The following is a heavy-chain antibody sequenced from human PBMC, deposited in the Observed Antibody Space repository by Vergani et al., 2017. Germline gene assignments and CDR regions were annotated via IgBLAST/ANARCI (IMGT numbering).Heavy chain of an antibody. CDR2: IYYSGST. CDR1: GGSISSYY. Sequence: QLQESGPGLVKPSETLSLTCTVSGGSISSYYWSWIRQPPGKGLEWIGYIYYSGSTNYNPSLKSRVTISVDTSKNQFSLKLSSVTAADTAVYYCAREVVTMVRGVIVYWFDPWGQGTLVTVSS. V-gene: IGHV4-59*01. J-gene: IGHJ5*02. D-gene: IGHD3-10*01. CDR3: AREVVTMVRGVIVYWFDP.